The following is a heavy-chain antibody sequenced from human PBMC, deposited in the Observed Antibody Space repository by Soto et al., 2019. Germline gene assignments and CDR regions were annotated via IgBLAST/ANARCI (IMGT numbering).Heavy chain of an antibody. V-gene: IGHV3-23*01. CDR1: GFTFSSYA. D-gene: IGHD3-3*01. Sequence: GGSLRLSCAASGFTFSSYAMSWVRQAPGKGLEWVSAISGSGGSTYYADSVKGRFTISRDNSKNTLYLQMNSLRAEDTAVYYCAKLPEAPRTIFGVDPAYYGMDVWGQGTTVTVS. CDR3: AKLPEAPRTIFGVDPAYYGMDV. CDR2: ISGSGGST. J-gene: IGHJ6*02.